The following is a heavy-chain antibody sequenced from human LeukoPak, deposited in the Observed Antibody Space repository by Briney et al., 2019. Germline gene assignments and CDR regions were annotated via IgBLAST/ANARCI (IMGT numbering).Heavy chain of an antibody. CDR3: ARHDSRMTVAGDF. J-gene: IGHJ4*02. Sequence: SETLSLTCTVSGGSISSSSYWWGCVRLPPGKGLEWIGNMFYSGTTYYNPSLRSRVTMSIDTSKNQFSLKLSSVTAADTAVYYCARHDSRMTVAGDFWGQGTLVTVSS. V-gene: IGHV4-39*01. D-gene: IGHD6-19*01. CDR1: GGSISSSSYW. CDR2: MFYSGTT.